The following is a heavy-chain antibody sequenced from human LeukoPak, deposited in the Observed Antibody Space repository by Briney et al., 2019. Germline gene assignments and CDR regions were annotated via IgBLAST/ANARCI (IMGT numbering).Heavy chain of an antibody. CDR1: GYRFTSFW. V-gene: IGHV5-51*01. CDR3: ARGLRGTTYYYYYGMDV. J-gene: IGHJ6*02. Sequence: KVGESLKISCKGSGYRFTSFWIGWVRQMPGKGLEWMGIIYPGDSDTRYSPSFQGQVTISADKSISTAYLQWSSLKASDTAMYYCARGLRGTTYYYYYGMDVWGQGTTVTVSS. CDR2: IYPGDSDT. D-gene: IGHD1-1*01.